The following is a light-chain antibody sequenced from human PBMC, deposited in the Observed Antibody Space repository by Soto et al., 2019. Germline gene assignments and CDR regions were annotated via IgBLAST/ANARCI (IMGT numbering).Light chain of an antibody. CDR1: QGISSY. CDR3: QQFYSYHRI. J-gene: IGKJ2*01. CDR2: AAS. Sequence: AIRMTQSPSSFSASTGDRVTITCRASQGISSYLAWYQQKPGKAPKLLIYAASTLQSGVPSRFSGSGSGTDFTLTISCLQSEDFATYYCQQFYSYHRIFCQETKVDI. V-gene: IGKV1-8*01.